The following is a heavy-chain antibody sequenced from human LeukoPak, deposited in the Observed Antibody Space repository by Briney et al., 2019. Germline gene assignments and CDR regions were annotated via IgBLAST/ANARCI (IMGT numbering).Heavy chain of an antibody. J-gene: IGHJ3*02. CDR2: MNPNSGNT. D-gene: IGHD2-15*01. CDR3: ASSSGGSCYDCSDAFDI. CDR1: GYTFTSYD. Sequence: ASVKVSCKASGYTFTSYDINWVRQATGQGLEWMGWMNPNSGNTGYAQKLQGRVTMTRNTSISTAYMELSSLRSEDTAVYYCASSSGGSCYDCSDAFDIWGQGTMVTVSS. V-gene: IGHV1-8*01.